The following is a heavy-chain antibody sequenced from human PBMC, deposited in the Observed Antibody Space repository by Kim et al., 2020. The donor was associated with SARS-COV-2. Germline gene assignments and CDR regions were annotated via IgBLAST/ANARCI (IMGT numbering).Heavy chain of an antibody. Sequence: RYSPSFQGQVTISADKSISTAYLQWSSLKASDTAMYYCARLAFRGVIPVFWGQGTLVTVSS. V-gene: IGHV5-51*01. CDR3: ARLAFRGVIPVF. D-gene: IGHD3-16*02. J-gene: IGHJ4*02.